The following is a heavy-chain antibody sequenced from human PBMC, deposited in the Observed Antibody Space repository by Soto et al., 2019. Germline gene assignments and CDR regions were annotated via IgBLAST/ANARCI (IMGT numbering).Heavy chain of an antibody. Sequence: GESLKISCAASGFTFSSYSMNWVRQAPGKGLEWVSYISSSSSTIYYADSVKRRFTISRDNAKNSLYLQMNSLRDEDTAVYYCARAYPYSSSWYYFDYWGQGTLVTVSS. CDR3: ARAYPYSSSWYYFDY. J-gene: IGHJ4*02. CDR2: ISSSSSTI. CDR1: GFTFSSYS. V-gene: IGHV3-48*02. D-gene: IGHD6-13*01.